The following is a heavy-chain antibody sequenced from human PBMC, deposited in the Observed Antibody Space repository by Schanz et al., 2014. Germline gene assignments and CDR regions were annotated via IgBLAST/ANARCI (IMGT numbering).Heavy chain of an antibody. CDR2: IYHSGTT. V-gene: IGHV4-30-2*01. CDR1: GGSISSGGSS. CDR3: ARSPGDFPGWFDS. D-gene: IGHD4-17*01. Sequence: QLQLQESGSGLVKPSQTLSLTCGVSGGSISSGGSSWYWIRLPPGKGLEWIVYIYHSGTTYYNPALKSRVTISVDSSKNQFSLILNSVTAADTAVYYCARSPGDFPGWFDSWGQGTLVTVSS. J-gene: IGHJ5*01.